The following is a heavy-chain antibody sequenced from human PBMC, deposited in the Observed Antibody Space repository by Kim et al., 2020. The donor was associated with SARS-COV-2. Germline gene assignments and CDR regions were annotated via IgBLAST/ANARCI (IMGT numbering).Heavy chain of an antibody. V-gene: IGHV1-46*01. Sequence: ASVKVSCKASGYTFTSYYMHWVRQAPGQGLEWMGIINPSGGSTSYAQKFQGRVTMTRDTSTRTVYMELSSLRSEDTAVYYCARDPPNYYDSRKRALDYWGQGTLLTVSS. J-gene: IGHJ4*02. CDR3: ARDPPNYYDSRKRALDY. CDR2: INPSGGST. CDR1: GYTFTSYY. D-gene: IGHD3-22*01.